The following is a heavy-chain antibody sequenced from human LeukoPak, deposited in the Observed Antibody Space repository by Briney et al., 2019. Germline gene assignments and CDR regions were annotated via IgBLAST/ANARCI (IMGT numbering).Heavy chain of an antibody. D-gene: IGHD6-13*01. J-gene: IGHJ4*02. Sequence: ASVKVSCKTAGYTFTSYGISWVRQAPGQGLEWVGWISAYNGNTKYAQKFQGRVTMTTDTSTSTAYMELRSLRSDDTAVYYCARDYSSSPDYYFDCWGQGTLVTVSS. CDR1: GYTFTSYG. CDR3: ARDYSSSPDYYFDC. CDR2: ISAYNGNT. V-gene: IGHV1-18*01.